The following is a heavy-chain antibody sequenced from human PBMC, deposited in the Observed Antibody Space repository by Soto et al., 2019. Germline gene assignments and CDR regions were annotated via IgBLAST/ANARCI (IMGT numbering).Heavy chain of an antibody. CDR1: GFTFSSYN. CDR2: ISSSSSTI. D-gene: IGHD6-13*01. J-gene: IGHJ4*02. CDR3: ASSHGYSSCWYGF. V-gene: IGHV3-48*02. Sequence: GGSQRLSCAASGFTFSSYNMNWIRQAPGKGLEWFSSISSSSSTIDDAASVNGGSAISRHNANNSLYLQMNSFRDQDTALYYFASSHGYSSCWYGFWGQGTLVTVSS.